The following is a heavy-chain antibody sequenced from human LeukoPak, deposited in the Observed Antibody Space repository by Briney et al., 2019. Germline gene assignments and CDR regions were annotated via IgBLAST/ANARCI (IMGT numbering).Heavy chain of an antibody. V-gene: IGHV3-23*01. CDR3: AKGGDGRYYDSSGSFSYYYGMDV. Sequence: GGSLRLSCAASGFTFSSYAMSWVRQAPGKGLKWVSTISGRGGSTYYADSVKGRFTISRDNSKNTLYLPMNSLRAADTAVYYCAKGGDGRYYDSSGSFSYYYGMDVWGQGTTVTVSS. CDR1: GFTFSSYA. CDR2: ISGRGGST. J-gene: IGHJ6*02. D-gene: IGHD3-22*01.